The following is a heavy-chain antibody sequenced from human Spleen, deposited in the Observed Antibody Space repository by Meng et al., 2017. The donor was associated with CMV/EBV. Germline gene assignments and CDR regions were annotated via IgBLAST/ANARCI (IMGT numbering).Heavy chain of an antibody. CDR1: GGSIRSYY. D-gene: IGHD6-6*01. CDR2: IYYNGSA. Sequence: SETLSLTCTVSGGSIRSYYWSWIRQPPGKGLEWIGYIYYNGSANYNPSLKSRVTISLDTSKNRFSLKLSSVTAAGAAVYYCAIAARPDYFDYWGQGTLVTVSS. CDR3: AIAARPDYFDY. J-gene: IGHJ4*02. V-gene: IGHV4-59*03.